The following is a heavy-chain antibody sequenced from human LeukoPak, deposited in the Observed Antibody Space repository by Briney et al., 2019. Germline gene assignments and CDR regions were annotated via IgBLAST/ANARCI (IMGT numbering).Heavy chain of an antibody. CDR3: AREQNYMVRGVNDAFDI. CDR2: IYTSGST. CDR1: GGSISSYY. D-gene: IGHD3-10*01. V-gene: IGHV4-4*07. Sequence: SETLSLTCTVSGGSISSYYWSWIRQPAGKGLEWIGRIYTSGSTNYNPSLKSRVTISVDKSKNQFSLKLSSVTAADTAVYYCAREQNYMVRGVNDAFDIWGQGTMVTVSS. J-gene: IGHJ3*02.